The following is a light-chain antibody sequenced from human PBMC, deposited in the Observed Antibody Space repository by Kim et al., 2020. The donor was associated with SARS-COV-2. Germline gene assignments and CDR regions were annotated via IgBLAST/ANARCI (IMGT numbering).Light chain of an antibody. CDR2: EVT. CDR1: SSDVGGYNC. CDR3: SSYAGSNNFVV. V-gene: IGLV2-8*01. Sequence: QSVTISCTGTSSDVGGYNCVSWYQQYPGKAPKLMIYEVTKRPSGVPDRFSGSKSGNTASLTVSGLQAEDEADYYCSSYAGSNNFVVFGGGTQLTVL. J-gene: IGLJ2*01.